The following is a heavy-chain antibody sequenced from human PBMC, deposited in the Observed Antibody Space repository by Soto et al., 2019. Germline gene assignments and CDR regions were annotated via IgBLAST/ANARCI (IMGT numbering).Heavy chain of an antibody. CDR3: TQYRAVAGTRFDP. CDR2: IRSKTKSYAT. D-gene: IGHD6-19*01. J-gene: IGHJ5*02. V-gene: IGHV3-73*01. Sequence: EVQLVESGGGLVQPGGSLKLSCAASGFTFSGSAMHWVRQASGKGLEWVGRIRSKTKSYATTYAASVTGRFTISRDDSENTAYLQMNILKTEDTAVYYCTQYRAVAGTRFDPWCQGTMVTVSS. CDR1: GFTFSGSA.